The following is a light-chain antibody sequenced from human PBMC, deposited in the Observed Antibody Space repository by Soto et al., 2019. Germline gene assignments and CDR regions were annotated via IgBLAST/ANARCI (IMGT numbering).Light chain of an antibody. CDR3: QERSNWPSIT. Sequence: EIVLTQSPATPSLSPGERATLSCRASQSVSSYLAWYQQKPGQAPRLLIYDASNRATGIPARFSGSGSGTDFTLTISSLEPEDFAVYYCQERSNWPSITFGQGTRLEIK. CDR1: QSVSSY. CDR2: DAS. J-gene: IGKJ5*01. V-gene: IGKV3-11*01.